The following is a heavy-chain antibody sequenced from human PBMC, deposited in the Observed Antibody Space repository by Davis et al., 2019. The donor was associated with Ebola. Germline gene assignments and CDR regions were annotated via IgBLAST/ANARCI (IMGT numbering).Heavy chain of an antibody. D-gene: IGHD3-3*01. J-gene: IGHJ6*02. CDR2: IYYSGST. CDR1: GGSISSDY. Sequence: PSETLSLTCTVSGGSISSDYWSWIRQPPGKGLEWIGNIYYSGSTNYNPSLKSRVIISLDTSKNQISLNLRTVTAADTAIYYCARDKMVTIFGAPSYYGMDVWGQGTTVTVSS. CDR3: ARDKMVTIFGAPSYYGMDV. V-gene: IGHV4-59*01.